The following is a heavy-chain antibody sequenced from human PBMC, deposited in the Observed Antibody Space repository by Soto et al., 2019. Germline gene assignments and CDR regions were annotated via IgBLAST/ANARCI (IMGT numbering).Heavy chain of an antibody. CDR1: GGSISSSSYY. CDR3: AAFYDILARRPNYYYYYGMDV. V-gene: IGHV4-39*01. D-gene: IGHD3-9*01. CDR2: IYYSGST. Sequence: SETLSLTCTVSGGSISSSSYYWGWIRQPPGKGLEWIGSIYYSGSTYYNPSLKRRVTISDETSKNQFSLKLSSVTAADTAVYYCAAFYDILARRPNYYYYYGMDVWGQGTTVTVSS. J-gene: IGHJ6*02.